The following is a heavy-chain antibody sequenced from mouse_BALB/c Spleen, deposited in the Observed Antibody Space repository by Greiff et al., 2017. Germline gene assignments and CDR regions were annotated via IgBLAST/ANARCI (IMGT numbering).Heavy chain of an antibody. J-gene: IGHJ4*01. CDR2: IDTSDSYT. Sequence: QVQLQQPGAELVMPGASVKMSCKASGYTFTDYWMHWVKQRPGQGLEWIGAIDTSDSYTSYNQKFKGKATLTVDESSSTAYMQLSSLTSEDSAVYYCARNRYDGDYYAMDYWGQGTSVTVSS. D-gene: IGHD2-14*01. CDR3: ARNRYDGDYYAMDY. CDR1: GYTFTDYW. V-gene: IGHV1-69*01.